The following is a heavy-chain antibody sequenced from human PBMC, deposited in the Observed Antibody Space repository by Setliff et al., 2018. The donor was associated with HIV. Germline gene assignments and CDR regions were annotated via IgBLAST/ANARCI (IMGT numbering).Heavy chain of an antibody. CDR1: GYSFINYG. V-gene: IGHV1-18*01. CDR2: IRAYTGHT. CDR3: ARARLQGIVTAVGPRDNCLDP. Sequence: ASVKVSCKASGYSFINYGNAWVRTAPGQGLEWMGWIRAYTGHTDYASRFLVRVTLTTDTSPSTAYMELRSLSSDDTAVYFCARARLQGIVTAVGPRDNCLDPWGQGTRVTVSS. D-gene: IGHD2-21*02. J-gene: IGHJ5*02.